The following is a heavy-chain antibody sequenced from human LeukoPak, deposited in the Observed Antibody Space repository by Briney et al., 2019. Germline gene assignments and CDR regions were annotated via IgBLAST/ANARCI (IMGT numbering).Heavy chain of an antibody. CDR3: AGERQGGYFDC. CDR2: IYYSGNT. Sequence: SETLSLTCTVSGGSISSSSYYWGWIRQPPGKGLEWIGSIYYSGNTYYNPSLKSRVTISVDTSKNQFSLKLSSVTAADTAVYYCAGERQGGYFDCWGQGTLVTVSS. D-gene: IGHD3-16*01. V-gene: IGHV4-39*07. J-gene: IGHJ4*02. CDR1: GGSISSSSYY.